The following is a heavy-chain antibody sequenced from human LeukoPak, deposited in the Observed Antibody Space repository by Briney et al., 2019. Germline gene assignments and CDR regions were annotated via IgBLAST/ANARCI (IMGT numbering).Heavy chain of an antibody. CDR1: GGSISSGDYY. Sequence: PSETLSLTCTVSGGSISSGDYYWSWIRQPPGKGLEWIGYIYYSGSTYYNPSLKSRVTISVDTSKNQFSLKLSSVTAADTAVYYCARGPFDWSYPRANPIFDYWGQGTLVTVSS. D-gene: IGHD3-9*01. J-gene: IGHJ4*02. CDR2: IYYSGST. V-gene: IGHV4-30-4*01. CDR3: ARGPFDWSYPRANPIFDY.